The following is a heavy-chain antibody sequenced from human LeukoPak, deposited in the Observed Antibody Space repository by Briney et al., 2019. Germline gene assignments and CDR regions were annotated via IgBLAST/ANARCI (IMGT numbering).Heavy chain of an antibody. V-gene: IGHV1-2*02. Sequence: ASVKVSCKASGYTFTGYYMHWVRQAPGQGLEWMGWINPNSGGTNYAQKFQGRVTMTRDTSISTAYMELSRLRFDDTAVYYCTTYSNYPAQLDYWGQGTLVTVSS. J-gene: IGHJ4*02. CDR3: TTYSNYPAQLDY. D-gene: IGHD4-11*01. CDR1: GYTFTGYY. CDR2: INPNSGGT.